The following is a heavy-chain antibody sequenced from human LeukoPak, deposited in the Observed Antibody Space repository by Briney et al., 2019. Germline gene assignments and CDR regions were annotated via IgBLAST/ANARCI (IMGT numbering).Heavy chain of an antibody. CDR1: AFTFSNYN. J-gene: IGHJ4*02. Sequence: PGGSLRLSCAASAFTFSNYNMNWVRQAPGKGLEWVSSITSSSSYIYYADSVKGRFTISRDNAKNSLYLQLNSLRAEDTAVYYCARDPEPQWLANLHDYWGQGTLVTVSS. CDR3: ARDPEPQWLANLHDY. D-gene: IGHD6-19*01. CDR2: ITSSSSYI. V-gene: IGHV3-21*01.